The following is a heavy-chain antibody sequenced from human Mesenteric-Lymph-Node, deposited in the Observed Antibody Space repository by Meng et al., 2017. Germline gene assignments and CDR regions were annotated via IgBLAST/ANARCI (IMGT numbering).Heavy chain of an antibody. CDR1: GGSISSYY. J-gene: IGHJ5*02. D-gene: IGHD2-15*01. CDR2: IYYSGST. Sequence: SETLSLTCTVSGGSISSYYWSWIRQPPGKGLEWIGYIYYSGSTNYNPSLKSRVTISVDTSKNQFSLKLSSVTAADTAVYYCARGLLRAGYCSGGSCYSARGWFDPWGQGTLVTVSS. V-gene: IGHV4-59*01. CDR3: ARGLLRAGYCSGGSCYSARGWFDP.